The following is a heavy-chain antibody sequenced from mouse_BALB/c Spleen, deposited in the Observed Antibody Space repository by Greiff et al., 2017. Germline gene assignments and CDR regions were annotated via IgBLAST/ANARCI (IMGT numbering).Heavy chain of an antibody. J-gene: IGHJ2*01. CDR1: GFAFSSYD. CDR2: ISSGGGST. Sequence: EVKVVESGGGLVKPGGSLKLSCAASGFAFSSYDMSWVRQTPEKRLEWVAYISSGGGSTYYPDPVKGRFTISRDNAKNTLYLQMSSLKSEDTAMYYCARQGREHFDYWGQGTTRTVAS. V-gene: IGHV5-12-1*01. CDR3: ARQGREHFDY.